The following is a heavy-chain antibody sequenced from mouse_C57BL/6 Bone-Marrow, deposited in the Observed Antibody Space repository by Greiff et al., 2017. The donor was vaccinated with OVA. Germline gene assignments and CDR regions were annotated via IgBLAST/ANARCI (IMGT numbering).Heavy chain of an antibody. CDR3: VRCDYYGISYPRFAY. Sequence: EVQLQQSGPELVKPGASVKISCKASGYSFTDYNMNWVKQSNGKSLEWIGVINPNYGTTSYNQKFKGKATSTVDQSSSTAYMQLNSLTSEDSAVYYCVRCDYYGISYPRFAYWGEWTLVTVSA. CDR1: GYSFTDYN. CDR2: INPNYGTT. J-gene: IGHJ3*01. V-gene: IGHV1-39*01. D-gene: IGHD1-1*01.